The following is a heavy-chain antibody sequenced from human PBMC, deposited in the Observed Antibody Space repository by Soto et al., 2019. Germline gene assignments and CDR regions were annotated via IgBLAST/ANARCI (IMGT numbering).Heavy chain of an antibody. J-gene: IGHJ4*02. CDR3: ARGSKDSYPGSRSFDF. D-gene: IGHD3-10*01. V-gene: IGHV3-21*01. Sequence: PGGSLRLSCAASGFTFSSYSMNWVRQAPGKGLEWVSSISSSSSYIYYADSVKGRFTISRDNAKNSLYLQMNSLRAEDTAVYYCARGSKDSYPGSRSFDFWGRITPVTVSS. CDR1: GFTFSSYS. CDR2: ISSSSSYI.